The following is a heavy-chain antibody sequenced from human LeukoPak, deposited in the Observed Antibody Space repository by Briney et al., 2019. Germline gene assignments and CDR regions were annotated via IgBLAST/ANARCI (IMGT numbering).Heavy chain of an antibody. J-gene: IGHJ4*02. D-gene: IGHD6-6*01. CDR1: RYTFTSYD. Sequence: ASVKVSCKASRYTFTSYDINWVRQATGQGLEWMGWMNPNSGNTGYAQKFQGRVTMTRNTSISTAYMELSSLRSEDTAVYYCARGLIAARPDDDYWGQGTLVTVSS. CDR2: MNPNSGNT. CDR3: ARGLIAARPDDDY. V-gene: IGHV1-8*01.